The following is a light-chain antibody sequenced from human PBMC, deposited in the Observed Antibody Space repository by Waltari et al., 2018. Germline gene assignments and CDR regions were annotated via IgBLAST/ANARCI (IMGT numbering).Light chain of an antibody. J-gene: IGKJ3*01. Sequence: DLEMTQSPDSLAVSLGERAPINCKSSLSVLYSSNNKNYLAWYQQKPGQPPKLLIYWASTRESGVPDRFSGSGSGTDFTLTISSLQAEDVAVYYCQQYYSTPITFGPGTKVDIK. V-gene: IGKV4-1*01. CDR1: LSVLYSSNNKNY. CDR3: QQYYSTPIT. CDR2: WAS.